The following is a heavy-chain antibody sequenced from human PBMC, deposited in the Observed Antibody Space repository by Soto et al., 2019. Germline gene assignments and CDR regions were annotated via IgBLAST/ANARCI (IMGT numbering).Heavy chain of an antibody. CDR1: GFTFSSAW. V-gene: IGHV3-15*01. J-gene: IGHJ4*02. Sequence: PGGTLRLSCAASGFTFSSAWISWVRLAQGPGLEWVDLIKSKTDGATTNYAAPVKGRITNTRDDSKNTLYLQMNSLKSEDTAVYYCTGVMITYGGDIVSEPFDYWGQGTLVTVSS. CDR2: IKSKTDGATT. D-gene: IGHD3-16*02. CDR3: TGVMITYGGDIVSEPFDY.